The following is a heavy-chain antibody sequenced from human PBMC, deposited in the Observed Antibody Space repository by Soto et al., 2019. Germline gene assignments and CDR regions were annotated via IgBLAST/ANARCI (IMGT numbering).Heavy chain of an antibody. CDR3: ARDGTYNWV. D-gene: IGHD1-1*01. J-gene: IGHJ4*02. V-gene: IGHV3-66*01. CDR1: GFTVSHNY. CDR2: IYSGGAT. Sequence: EVQLVESGGGLVQPGGSLRLSCAASGFTVSHNYMRWVRQAPGKGLEWVSLIYSGGATYYADSVKGRFTISRDNSKNTLYRQMNSLRAEDTAVYYCARDGTYNWVGGQGILVTVSS.